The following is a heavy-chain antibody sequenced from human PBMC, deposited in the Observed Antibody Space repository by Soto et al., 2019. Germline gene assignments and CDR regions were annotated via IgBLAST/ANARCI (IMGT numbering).Heavy chain of an antibody. CDR1: GYTFTSYG. CDR3: ARDSESRRGYSGYDPFDY. Sequence: ASVKVSCKASGYTFTSYGISWVRQAPGQGLEWMGWISAYNGNTNYAQKLQGRVTMTTDTSTSTAYMELRSLRSDDTAVYYCARDSESRRGYSGYDPFDYWGQGTLVTVSS. V-gene: IGHV1-18*01. D-gene: IGHD5-12*01. CDR2: ISAYNGNT. J-gene: IGHJ4*02.